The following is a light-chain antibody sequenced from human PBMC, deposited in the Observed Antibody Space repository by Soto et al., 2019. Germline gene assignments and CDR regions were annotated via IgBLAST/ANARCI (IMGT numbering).Light chain of an antibody. CDR3: QQYDNLPT. V-gene: IGKV1-33*01. CDR2: DAS. J-gene: IGKJ1*01. CDR1: QDISNY. Sequence: DIQMTQSPSSLSASVGDRVTITCQASQDISNYLNWYQQKPGKAPKLQIYDASNLETGVPSRFSGSGSGTDFTFTISSLQPEDIATYYCQQYDNLPTFGQGTKVEIK.